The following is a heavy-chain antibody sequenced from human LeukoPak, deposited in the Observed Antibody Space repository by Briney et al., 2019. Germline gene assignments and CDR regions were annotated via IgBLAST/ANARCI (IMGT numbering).Heavy chain of an antibody. J-gene: IGHJ6*02. D-gene: IGHD3-10*01. CDR3: AKDPGGLTMVRGVLQSPYYYYYYGMDV. V-gene: IGHV4-59*12. Sequence: IPSETLSLTCTVSGGSISSYYWSWIRQPPGKGLEWIGYIYYSGSTNYNPSLKTRVTISVAPSKHQFSLKLSSLPAADTAVYYCAKDPGGLTMVRGVLQSPYYYYYYGMDVWGQGTTVTVSS. CDR2: IYYSGST. CDR1: GGSISSYY.